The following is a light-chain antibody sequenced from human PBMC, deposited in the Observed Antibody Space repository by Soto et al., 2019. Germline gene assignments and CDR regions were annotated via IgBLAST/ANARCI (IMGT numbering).Light chain of an antibody. V-gene: IGKV3-20*01. CDR2: GAS. J-gene: IGKJ4*01. CDR1: QSVSSSN. Sequence: EIVLTQSPGTLSLSPGERATLSCRASQSVSSSNLAWYQQKPGQAPRLLIYGASSRATGIPDRFSGSGSGTDFTLTISGLEPEDFAVYYCQRYGSSPLTFGGGTKVEIK. CDR3: QRYGSSPLT.